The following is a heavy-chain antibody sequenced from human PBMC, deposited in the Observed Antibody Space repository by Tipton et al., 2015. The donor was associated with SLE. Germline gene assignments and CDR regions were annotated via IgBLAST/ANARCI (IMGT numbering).Heavy chain of an antibody. CDR1: GYTFTTYY. CDR2: INPSGGST. Sequence: QVQLVQSGPEVKKPGASVKVSCKASGYTFTTYYMHWVRQAPGQGLEWMGIINPSGGSTSYAQKFQGRVTMTSDTSTSTVHMELSSLRSEDTAVYYCARDIKGPNYDFWSNYYTLGYWGQGTLVTVSS. CDR3: ARDIKGPNYDFWSNYYTLGY. J-gene: IGHJ4*02. D-gene: IGHD3-3*01. V-gene: IGHV1-46*01.